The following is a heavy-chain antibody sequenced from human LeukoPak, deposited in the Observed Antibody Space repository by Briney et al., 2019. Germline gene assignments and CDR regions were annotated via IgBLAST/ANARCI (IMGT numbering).Heavy chain of an antibody. D-gene: IGHD3-10*01. J-gene: IGHJ4*02. CDR2: INPSGGST. CDR1: GYTFTSYY. CDR3: ARGSVTMVRGVIIGPDY. Sequence: ASVKVSCKASGYTFTSYYMHWVRQAPGQGLEWMGIINPSGGSTSYAQKFQGRVTMTRDTSTSTVYMELSSLRSEDTAVYYCARGSVTMVRGVIIGPDYWGQGTLVTVSS. V-gene: IGHV1-46*01.